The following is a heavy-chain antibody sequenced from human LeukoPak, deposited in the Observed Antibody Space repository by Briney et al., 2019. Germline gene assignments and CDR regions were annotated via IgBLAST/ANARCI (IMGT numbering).Heavy chain of an antibody. CDR1: GGSINSYY. CDR2: IYYSGST. V-gene: IGHV4-59*01. CDR3: ARARHDILTGYYFYFDY. Sequence: SETLSLTCTVSGGSINSYYWSWIRQPPGKGLEWIGYIYYSGSTNYNPSLKSRVTMSVDTSKNQFSLKLSSVTAADTAVYYCARARHDILTGYYFYFDYWGQGALVTVSS. D-gene: IGHD3-9*01. J-gene: IGHJ4*02.